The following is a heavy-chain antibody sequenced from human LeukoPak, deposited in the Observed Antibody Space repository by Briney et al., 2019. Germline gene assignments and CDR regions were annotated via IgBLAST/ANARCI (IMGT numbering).Heavy chain of an antibody. CDR1: GFTFEDYA. CDR3: AKSRLSGWYGDNWFDP. CDR2: ISGDGGNT. V-gene: IGHV3-43*02. D-gene: IGHD6-19*01. J-gene: IGHJ5*02. Sequence: GGSLRLSCAASGFTFEDYAMHWVRQVPGKGLEWVSFISGDGGNTYYIDSVKGRFTISRDSSKNSLYLQMNSLKTEDTALYSCAKSRLSGWYGDNWFDPWGQGTLVTVSS.